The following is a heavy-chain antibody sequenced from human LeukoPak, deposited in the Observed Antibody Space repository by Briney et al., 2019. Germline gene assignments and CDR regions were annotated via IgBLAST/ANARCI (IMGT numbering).Heavy chain of an antibody. CDR2: IIPIFGTA. CDR1: GGTFSSYG. CDR3: ARVPGRPAATLDY. J-gene: IGHJ4*02. V-gene: IGHV1-69*06. D-gene: IGHD2-2*01. Sequence: SVKVSCKASGGTFSSYGISWVRQAPGQGLEWMGGIIPIFGTANYAQKFQGRVTITADKSTTTAYMELSSLRSEDTAVYYCARVPGRPAATLDYWGQGTLVTVSS.